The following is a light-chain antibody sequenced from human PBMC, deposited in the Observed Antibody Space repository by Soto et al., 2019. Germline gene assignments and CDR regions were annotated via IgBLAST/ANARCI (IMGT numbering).Light chain of an antibody. CDR1: QSVGSD. V-gene: IGKV3D-15*01. CDR2: DIF. CDR3: QQDNSWPLT. J-gene: IGKJ4*01. Sequence: DIVVTQSPSSLSVSQGERATLSCRASQSVGSDLAWYQRKPGQAPRLVIYDIFIRATGVPTRISGSGSGTDFTLTISSLQSEDFAVYYCQQDNSWPLTFGGGTKVDI.